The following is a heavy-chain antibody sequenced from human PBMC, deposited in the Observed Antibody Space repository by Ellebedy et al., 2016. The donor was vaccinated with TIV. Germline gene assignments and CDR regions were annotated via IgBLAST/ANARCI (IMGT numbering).Heavy chain of an antibody. J-gene: IGHJ6*02. V-gene: IGHV4-34*01. D-gene: IGHD3-22*01. Sequence: SETLSLTCGVYGGSFSGTYRSWIRQTPGKGLEWIGEINRNGDTNYNSSLRSRVTISADTSKSQFSLKLTSVTAADTAVYYCARGVDDSSGYILGMSAWGQGTTVTVSS. CDR3: ARGVDDSSGYILGMSA. CDR2: INRNGDT. CDR1: GGSFSGTY.